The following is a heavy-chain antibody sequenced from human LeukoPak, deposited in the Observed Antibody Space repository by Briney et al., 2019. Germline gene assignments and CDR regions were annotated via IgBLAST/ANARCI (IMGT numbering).Heavy chain of an antibody. CDR2: ISSSGSTI. J-gene: IGHJ4*02. CDR3: ARVVLSGYDRPTDY. V-gene: IGHV3-48*03. CDR1: GFTFSSYE. D-gene: IGHD5-12*01. Sequence: GGSLRLSCAASGFTFSSYEMNWVRQAPGKGLEWVSYISSSGSTIYLADSVKGRFTISRDNAKNSLFLQMNSLRAEDTAVYYCARVVLSGYDRPTDYWGQGTLVTVSS.